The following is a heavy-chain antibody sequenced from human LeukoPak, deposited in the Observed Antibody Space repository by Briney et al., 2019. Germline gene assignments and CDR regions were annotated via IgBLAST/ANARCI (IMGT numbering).Heavy chain of an antibody. CDR3: ARRSATYCSSTSCLPN. CDR2: INHSGST. D-gene: IGHD2-2*01. Sequence: PSETLSLTCTVYGGSFSGYYWSWIRQPPGKGLEWIGEINHSGSTNYNASLKSRVTISVDTSKNQFSLKLSSVTAADTAVYYCARRSATYCSSTSCLPNWGQGTLVTVSS. V-gene: IGHV4-34*01. CDR1: GGSFSGYY. J-gene: IGHJ4*02.